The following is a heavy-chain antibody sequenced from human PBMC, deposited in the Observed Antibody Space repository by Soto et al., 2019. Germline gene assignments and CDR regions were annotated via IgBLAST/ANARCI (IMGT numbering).Heavy chain of an antibody. CDR3: ARTDGGSGYYGSYYYYGMDV. CDR2: IYYSGST. V-gene: IGHV4-39*01. Sequence: SETLSLTCTVSGGSIGSSSYYWGWIRQPPGKGLEWIGSIYYSGSTYYNPSLKSRVTISVDTSKNQFSLKLSSVTAADTAVYYCARTDGGSGYYGSYYYYGMDVWGQGTTVTVSS. CDR1: GGSIGSSSYY. J-gene: IGHJ6*02. D-gene: IGHD3-10*01.